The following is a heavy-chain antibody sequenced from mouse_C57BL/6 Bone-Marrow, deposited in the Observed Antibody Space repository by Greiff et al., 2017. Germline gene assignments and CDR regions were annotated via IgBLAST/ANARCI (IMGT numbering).Heavy chain of an antibody. CDR3: ARYYYGYDVWYFDV. Sequence: VQLQQSGPGLVKPSQTVFLTCTVTGISITTGNYRWSWIRQFPGNKLEWIGYIYYSGTITYNPSLTSRTTITRDTPKNQFFLEMNSLTAEDTATYYCARYYYGYDVWYFDVWGTGTTVTVSS. D-gene: IGHD2-2*01. CDR1: GISITTGNYR. J-gene: IGHJ1*03. V-gene: IGHV3-5*01. CDR2: IYYSGTI.